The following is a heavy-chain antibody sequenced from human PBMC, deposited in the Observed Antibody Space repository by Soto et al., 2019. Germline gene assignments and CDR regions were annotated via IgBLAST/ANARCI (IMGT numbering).Heavy chain of an antibody. CDR1: GGSISSYY. CDR2: IYYSGST. D-gene: IGHD6-19*01. V-gene: IGHV4-59*01. CDR3: ARAGSGWSTAPYDY. J-gene: IGHJ4*02. Sequence: PSETLSLTCTVSGGSISSYYWSWIRQPPGKGLEWIGYIYYSGSTNYNPSLKSRVTISVDTSKNQFSLKLSSVTAADTAVYYCARAGSGWSTAPYDYWGQGTLVTVSS.